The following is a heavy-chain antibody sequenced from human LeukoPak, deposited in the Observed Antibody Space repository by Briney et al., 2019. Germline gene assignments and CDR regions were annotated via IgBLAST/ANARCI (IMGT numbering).Heavy chain of an antibody. J-gene: IGHJ4*02. D-gene: IGHD1-1*01. V-gene: IGHV4-59*01. CDR1: GGSISTYY. Sequence: SETLSLTCTVSGGSISTYYWSWIRQPPGKGLEWIGYISYTVTSNYNPSLKSRVTISVDMSKNQFSLKLSSVTAADTAVYYCARVGDWNDLVYWGQGTLVTASS. CDR2: ISYTVTS. CDR3: ARVGDWNDLVY.